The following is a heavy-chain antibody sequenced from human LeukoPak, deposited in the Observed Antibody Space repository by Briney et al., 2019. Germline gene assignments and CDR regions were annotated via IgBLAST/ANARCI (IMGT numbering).Heavy chain of an antibody. CDR1: GFTFSSYT. D-gene: IGHD3-3*01. V-gene: IGHV3-23*01. J-gene: IGHJ4*02. Sequence: GGSLRLSCAASGFTFSSYTMSWVRQAPGKGLQWVSAISGSGSNTHYADSVKGRFTISRDNSKNTLYLQMNSLRAEDTAVYYCAKVVNYDFWSGYYTRPDFDYWGQGTLVTVSS. CDR2: ISGSGSNT. CDR3: AKVVNYDFWSGYYTRPDFDY.